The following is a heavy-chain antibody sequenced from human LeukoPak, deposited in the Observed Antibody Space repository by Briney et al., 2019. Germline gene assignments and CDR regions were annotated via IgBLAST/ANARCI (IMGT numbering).Heavy chain of an antibody. CDR1: GFSFSSYG. Sequence: GGSLRLSCAASGFSFSSYGMHWVRQAPGKGLEWVAFIRYDGSNKYYADSVKGRFTISRDNSKNTLYLQMNSLRAEDTAVYYCAKDLTTVTTQGDYWGQGALVTVSS. CDR3: AKDLTTVTTQGDY. J-gene: IGHJ4*02. D-gene: IGHD4-17*01. V-gene: IGHV3-30*02. CDR2: IRYDGSNK.